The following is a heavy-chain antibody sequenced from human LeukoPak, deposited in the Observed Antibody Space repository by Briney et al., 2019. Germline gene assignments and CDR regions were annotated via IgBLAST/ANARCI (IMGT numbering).Heavy chain of an antibody. J-gene: IGHJ4*02. D-gene: IGHD2-15*01. V-gene: IGHV4-38-2*01. Sequence: SETLSLTCAVSGYSISSDYYWGWIRQPPGRGLEWIASIYRSGRTYYNPSLRSRVTISLDTSKNQFSLKVNSVTAADTAVYFCARAHGGLRDWGQGTLVTVSS. CDR2: IYRSGRT. CDR1: GYSISSDYY. CDR3: ARAHGGLRD.